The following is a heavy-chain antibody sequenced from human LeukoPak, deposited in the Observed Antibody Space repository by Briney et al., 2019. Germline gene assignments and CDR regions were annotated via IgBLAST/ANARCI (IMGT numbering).Heavy chain of an antibody. CDR1: GLTFSDYY. J-gene: IGHJ4*02. V-gene: IGHV3-11*01. CDR2: ISSSGSTI. CDR3: ARVPSGSYTHGGDY. D-gene: IGHD1-26*01. Sequence: GWSLRLSCAASGLTFSDYYMSWIREAPGKGLEWVSYISSSGSTIYYADSVKGRFTISRDNAKNSLYLQMNSLRAEDTAVYYCARVPSGSYTHGGDYWGQGTLVTVSS.